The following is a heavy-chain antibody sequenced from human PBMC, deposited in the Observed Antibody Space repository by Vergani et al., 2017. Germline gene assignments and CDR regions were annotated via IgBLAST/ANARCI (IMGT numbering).Heavy chain of an antibody. D-gene: IGHD3-16*02. CDR3: AKDIRLGELSFPQFDP. CDR1: GFTFDDYA. CDR2: ISWNSGSI. V-gene: IGHV3-9*01. Sequence: VQLVESGGGVVQPGRSLRLSCAASGFTFDDYAMHWVRQAPGKGLEWVSGISWNSGSIGYADSVKGRFTISRDNAKNSLYLQMNSLRAEDTALYYCAKDIRLGELSFPQFDPWGQGTLVTVSS. J-gene: IGHJ5*02.